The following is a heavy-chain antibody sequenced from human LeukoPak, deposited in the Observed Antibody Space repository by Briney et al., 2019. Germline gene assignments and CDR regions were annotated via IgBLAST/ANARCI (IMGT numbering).Heavy chain of an antibody. CDR1: KFTFSTYA. V-gene: IGHV3-23*01. CDR2: ISASAGST. CDR3: AKPLRGGYYGSGDFDY. D-gene: IGHD3-10*01. J-gene: IGHJ4*02. Sequence: TGGSLRLSCAASKFTFSTYAMSWVRQAPGNGLEWVSLISASAGSTYYADSVKGRFTISRDNSKNTLYLQMNSLRAEDTAVYYCAKPLRGGYYGSGDFDYWGQGTLVTVSS.